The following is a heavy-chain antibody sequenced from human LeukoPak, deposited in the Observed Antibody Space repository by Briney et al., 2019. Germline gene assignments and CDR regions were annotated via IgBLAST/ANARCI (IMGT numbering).Heavy chain of an antibody. V-gene: IGHV4-59*01. CDR2: IYYSGST. Sequence: PSETLSLTCTVSGGSMSSYYWSWIRQPPGKGLEWIGYIYYSGSTNYNPSLKSRVTISVDTSKNQFSLKLSSVTAADTAVYYCARSSRWSPYNWFDPWGQGTLVTVSS. CDR1: GGSMSSYY. J-gene: IGHJ5*02. CDR3: ARSSRWSPYNWFDP. D-gene: IGHD6-13*01.